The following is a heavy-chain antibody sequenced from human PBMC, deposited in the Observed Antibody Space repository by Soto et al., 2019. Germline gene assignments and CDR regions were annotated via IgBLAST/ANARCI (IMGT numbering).Heavy chain of an antibody. J-gene: IGHJ4*02. CDR1: GFTFSSYE. CDR3: ARGPGPTTPGVFDY. Sequence: PXVSLRLSCAASGFTFSSYEMNWVRQAPGKGLEWVSYISSSGSTIYYADSVKGRFTISRDNAKNSQYLQMNSLRAEDTAVYYCARGPGPTTPGVFDYWGQRTLVTVSS. CDR2: ISSSGSTI. V-gene: IGHV3-48*03. D-gene: IGHD5-12*01.